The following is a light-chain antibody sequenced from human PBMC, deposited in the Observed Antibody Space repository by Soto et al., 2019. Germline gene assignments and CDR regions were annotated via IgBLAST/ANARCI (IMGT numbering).Light chain of an antibody. CDR3: QQRSNWPSIT. V-gene: IGKV3-11*01. J-gene: IGKJ5*01. CDR1: QSVSSY. CDR2: DAS. Sequence: PGERAPLSCRVSQSVSSYLAWYQQKPGQAPRLLIYDASNRATGIPARFSGSGSGTDFTLTISSLEPEDFAVYYCQQRSNWPSITFGQGTRLEIK.